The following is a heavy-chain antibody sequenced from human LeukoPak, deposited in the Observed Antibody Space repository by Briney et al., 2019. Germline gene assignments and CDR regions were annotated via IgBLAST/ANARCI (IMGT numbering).Heavy chain of an antibody. Sequence: PGGSLRLSCAASGFTFSSYGMHWVRQAPGKGLEWVAFIRYDGSNKYYADSVKGRFTISRDNSKNTLYLQMNSLRAEDTAVYYCAKLCVQITGTLPQSGTCNWFDPWGQGTLVTVSS. CDR1: GFTFSSYG. CDR3: AKLCVQITGTLPQSGTCNWFDP. D-gene: IGHD1-20*01. J-gene: IGHJ5*02. V-gene: IGHV3-30*02. CDR2: IRYDGSNK.